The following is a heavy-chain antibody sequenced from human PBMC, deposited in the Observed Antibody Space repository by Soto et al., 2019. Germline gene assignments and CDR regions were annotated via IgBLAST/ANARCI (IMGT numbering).Heavy chain of an antibody. J-gene: IGHJ4*02. Sequence: QITLKESGPTLVKPTQTLTLTCTFSGFSLTTDRVGVGWIRQPPGEALEWLAVIYWDDSKTYRPSLESRLTITKDTSKTQVALTMTNMDSLDAATYYCAHAYCGRALYWGQGNLVTGSS. CDR1: GFSLTTDRVG. CDR2: IYWDDSK. CDR3: AHAYCGRALY. D-gene: IGHD1-26*01. V-gene: IGHV2-5*02.